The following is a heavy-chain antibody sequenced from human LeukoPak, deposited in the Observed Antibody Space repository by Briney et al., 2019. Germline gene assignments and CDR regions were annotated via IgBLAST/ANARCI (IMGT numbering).Heavy chain of an antibody. V-gene: IGHV3-23*01. CDR2: ISGSGGTT. D-gene: IGHD5-12*01. Sequence: GGSLRLSCAASGFTFNNSAMNWVRQAPGKGLEWVSVISGSGGTTYYADSVKGRFTIFRDNSKNTLSLQMNSLRAEDTAVYYCAKKSSGYYSFDYWGQGTLVTVSS. J-gene: IGHJ4*02. CDR1: GFTFNNSA. CDR3: AKKSSGYYSFDY.